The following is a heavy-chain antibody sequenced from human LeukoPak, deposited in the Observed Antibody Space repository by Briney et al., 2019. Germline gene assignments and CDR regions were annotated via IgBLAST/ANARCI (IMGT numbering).Heavy chain of an antibody. D-gene: IGHD3-3*01. Sequence: ASVKVSCKASGYTFTGYYMHWVRQAPGQGLEWVGWINPNSGGTNYAQKFQGRVTMTRDTSISTAYMELSRLRSDDTAVYYCARGGITIFGVDYFDYWGQGTLVTVSS. V-gene: IGHV1-2*02. CDR3: ARGGITIFGVDYFDY. CDR1: GYTFTGYY. J-gene: IGHJ4*02. CDR2: INPNSGGT.